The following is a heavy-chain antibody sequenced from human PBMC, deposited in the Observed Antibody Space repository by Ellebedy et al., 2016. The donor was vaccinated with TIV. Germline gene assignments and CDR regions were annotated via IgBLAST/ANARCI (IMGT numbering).Heavy chain of an antibody. J-gene: IGHJ6*02. CDR3: ARYQLLYPYYGLDV. D-gene: IGHD2-2*01. Sequence: AASVKVSCKASGYTFTSYGVNWVRQAPGQGLEWMGWISGYNDDTKYAQRVQGRVTMTTDTSTSTAYMEGRRLRFDDTAVYYCARYQLLYPYYGLDVWGQGTTVTVSS. CDR2: ISGYNDDT. CDR1: GYTFTSYG. V-gene: IGHV1-18*04.